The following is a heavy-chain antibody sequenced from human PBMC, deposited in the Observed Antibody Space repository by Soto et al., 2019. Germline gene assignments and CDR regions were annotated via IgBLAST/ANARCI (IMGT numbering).Heavy chain of an antibody. Sequence: SETLSLTCAVYGGSFSSSSYYWGWIRQPPGKGLEWIGSIYYSGSTYYNPSLKSRVTISVDTSKNQFSLKLSSVTAADTAVYYCATLSKLVRGDFDYWGQGTLVTVSS. CDR1: GGSFSSSSYY. CDR2: IYYSGST. D-gene: IGHD6-6*01. J-gene: IGHJ4*02. CDR3: ATLSKLVRGDFDY. V-gene: IGHV4-39*01.